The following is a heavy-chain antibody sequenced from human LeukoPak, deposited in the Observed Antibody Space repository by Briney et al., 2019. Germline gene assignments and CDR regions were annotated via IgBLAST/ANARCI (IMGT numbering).Heavy chain of an antibody. CDR3: ARGRGYSGYEF. Sequence: SETLSLTCAVSGGSFSDSSWTWIRQSPGKGLEWIGEINHSGSTNYNPSLKSRVTISVDTSKNQFSLKLSSVTAADTAVYYCARGRGYSGYEFWGQGTLVTVSS. D-gene: IGHD5-12*01. J-gene: IGHJ4*02. V-gene: IGHV4-34*01. CDR1: GGSFSDSS. CDR2: INHSGST.